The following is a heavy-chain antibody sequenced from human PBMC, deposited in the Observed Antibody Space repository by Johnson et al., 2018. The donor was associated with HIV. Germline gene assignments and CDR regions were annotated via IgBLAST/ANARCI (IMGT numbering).Heavy chain of an antibody. V-gene: IGHV3-30-3*01. D-gene: IGHD1-26*01. CDR1: GFTFSSYA. CDR2: ISYDGSNK. J-gene: IGHJ3*02. CDR3: ARDKGGIVGYDACDI. Sequence: QEQLVESGGGVVQPGRSLRLSCAASGFTFSSYAMHWVRQAPGKGLEWVAVISYDGSNKYYADSVKGRFTISRVNSKNTLYLQMNSLRAEDTAVYYCARDKGGIVGYDACDIWGQGTMVTVSS.